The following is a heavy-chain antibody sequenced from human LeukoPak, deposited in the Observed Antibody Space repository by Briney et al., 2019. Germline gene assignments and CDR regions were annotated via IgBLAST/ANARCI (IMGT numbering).Heavy chain of an antibody. Sequence: ASVKVSCKASGYTFTSYGISWVRQAPGQGLEWMGWISAYNGNTNYAQKLQGGVTMTTDTSTSTAYMELRSLRSDDTAVYYCARDRWRHLEDYYDSSGYYYNYWGQGTLVTVSS. D-gene: IGHD3-22*01. V-gene: IGHV1-18*04. CDR2: ISAYNGNT. J-gene: IGHJ4*02. CDR1: GYTFTSYG. CDR3: ARDRWRHLEDYYDSSGYYYNY.